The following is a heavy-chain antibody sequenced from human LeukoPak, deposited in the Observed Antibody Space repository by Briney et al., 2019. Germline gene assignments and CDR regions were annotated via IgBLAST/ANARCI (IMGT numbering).Heavy chain of an antibody. CDR1: GGTFSSYA. CDR3: ARGENCGGDCYLNWFDP. CDR2: IIPIFGTA. D-gene: IGHD2-21*02. V-gene: IGHV1-69*13. Sequence: SVKGSCKASGGTFSSYAISWVRQARGQGLEWMGWIIPIFGTANYAQKFQGRVTITADESTSTAYMELSSLRSEDTAVYYCARGENCGGDCYLNWFDPWGQGTLVTVSS. J-gene: IGHJ5*02.